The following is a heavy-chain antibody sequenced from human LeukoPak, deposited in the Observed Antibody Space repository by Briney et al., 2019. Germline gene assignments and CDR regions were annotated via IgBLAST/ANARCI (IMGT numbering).Heavy chain of an antibody. D-gene: IGHD3-10*01. CDR1: GFTFSSYA. CDR2: ISGSGGST. Sequence: PGGSLRLSCAASGFTFSSYAMSWVRQAPGKGLEWVSAISGSGGSTYYADSVKGRFTISRDNSKNTLYLQMNSLRAEDTAVYYCYGSGSYNTPRDYWGQGTLVTVSS. J-gene: IGHJ4*02. V-gene: IGHV3-23*01. CDR3: YGSGSYNTPRDY.